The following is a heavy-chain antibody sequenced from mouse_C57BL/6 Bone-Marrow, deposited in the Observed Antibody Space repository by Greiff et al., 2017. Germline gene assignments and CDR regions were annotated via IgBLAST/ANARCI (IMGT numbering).Heavy chain of an antibody. J-gene: IGHJ3*01. V-gene: IGHV1-15*01. CDR2: IDPDTGGT. CDR1: GYTFTDYE. D-gene: IGHD2-3*01. Sequence: VQLKESGAELVRPGASVTLSCKASGYTFTDYEMHWVKQTPVHGLEWIGAIDPDTGGTAYNQKFKGQAILTADKSSSTAYMELRSLTSEDSAVYYCTEGYWAWFAYWGQGTLVTVSA. CDR3: TEGYWAWFAY.